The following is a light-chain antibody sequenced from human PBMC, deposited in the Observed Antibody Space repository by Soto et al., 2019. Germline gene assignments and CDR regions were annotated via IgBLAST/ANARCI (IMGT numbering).Light chain of an antibody. CDR2: DAS. J-gene: IGKJ1*01. CDR3: HQRSKWPQT. Sequence: DIVLTQYPATLSLSPGERATLSCSASQSVTPHLAWYQHIRGQAPRLLIYDASTRATGIPPRFSGSGSGTDFTLTISSLEPEDSAVYYCHQRSKWPQTFGQGTTVEIK. CDR1: QSVTPH. V-gene: IGKV3-11*01.